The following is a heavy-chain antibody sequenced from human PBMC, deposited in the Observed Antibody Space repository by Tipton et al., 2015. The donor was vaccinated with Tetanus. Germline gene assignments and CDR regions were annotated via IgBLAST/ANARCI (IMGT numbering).Heavy chain of an antibody. Sequence: TLSLTCTVSGASINAGGYLWTWVRQHPGKGLEWIGHIYYTDYTSYTPSLDSRVRISVNTSKNFFSLRLTSVTAADTAIYYCARHLYGYWFDPWGQGAQVTVSS. CDR3: ARHLYGYWFDP. D-gene: IGHD3-10*01. V-gene: IGHV4-31*03. CDR2: IYYTDYT. CDR1: GASINAGGYL. J-gene: IGHJ5*02.